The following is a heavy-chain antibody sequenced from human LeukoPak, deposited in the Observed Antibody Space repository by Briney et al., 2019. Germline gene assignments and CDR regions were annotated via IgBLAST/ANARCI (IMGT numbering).Heavy chain of an antibody. V-gene: IGHV4-39*01. D-gene: IGHD6-19*01. CDR2: IYYSGST. J-gene: IGHJ4*02. Sequence: SETLSLTCTVSGGSISSSSYYWGWIRQPPGKGLEWIGSIYYSGSTYYNPSLKSRVTISVGTSKNQFSLKLSSVTAADTAVYYCARQGYSSGWFRYYFDYWGQGTLVTVSS. CDR1: GGSISSSSYY. CDR3: ARQGYSSGWFRYYFDY.